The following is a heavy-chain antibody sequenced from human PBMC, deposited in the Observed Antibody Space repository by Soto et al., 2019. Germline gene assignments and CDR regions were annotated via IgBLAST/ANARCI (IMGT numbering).Heavy chain of an antibody. CDR2: ITNNGDTT. D-gene: IGHD5-12*01. CDR1: GFTFSIYA. Sequence: EKQLVESGGALAQPGGSLRLSCVGSGFTFSIYALTWVRQAPGKGLEWVSLITNNGDTTFFGDSVKGRFSISRDNSKNTMYIQLETTRVKETTVYYCALSAGYGGAFDVWGQGTMVDVSS. J-gene: IGHJ3*01. CDR3: ALSAGYGGAFDV. V-gene: IGHV3-23*04.